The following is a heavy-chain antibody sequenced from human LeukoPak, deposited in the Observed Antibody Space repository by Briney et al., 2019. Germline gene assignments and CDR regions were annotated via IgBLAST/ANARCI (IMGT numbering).Heavy chain of an antibody. J-gene: IGHJ4*02. CDR3: AKGIRFLGPYYFDY. CDR2: ISWNSGSI. D-gene: IGHD3-3*01. CDR1: GFTFDDYA. Sequence: GGSLRLSCAASGFTFDDYAMHWVRQAPGKGLEWVTGISWNSGSIGYADSVKGRFTISRDNAKNSLYLQMNSLRAEDMALYYRAKGIRFLGPYYFDYWGQGTLVTVSS. V-gene: IGHV3-9*03.